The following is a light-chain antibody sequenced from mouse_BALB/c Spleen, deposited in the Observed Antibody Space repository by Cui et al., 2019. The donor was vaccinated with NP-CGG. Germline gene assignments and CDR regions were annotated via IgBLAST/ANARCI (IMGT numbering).Light chain of an antibody. CDR3: ALWYSNHWV. V-gene: IGLV1*01. CDR1: TGAVTTSNY. Sequence: QAVVTQESALNTAPGETVTHTCRSSTGAVTTSNYANWVQEKPDHLFTGLIGGTNNRAPGVPARFSGSLIGDKASLTITGAQTEDEAIYFCALWYSNHWVFGGGTKLTVL. CDR2: GTN. J-gene: IGLJ1*01.